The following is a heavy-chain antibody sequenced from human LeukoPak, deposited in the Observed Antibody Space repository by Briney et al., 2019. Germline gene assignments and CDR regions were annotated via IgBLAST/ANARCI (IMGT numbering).Heavy chain of an antibody. CDR3: ARGYSSDSSSLDY. Sequence: GGSLRLSCAASGFTFSNYWMHWVRQAPGGGPVWVSRLNREGSSTSYADSVKGRFTISRDNAKNTLYLQINSLRAEDTAVYYCARGYSSDSSSLDYWGQGTLVTISS. J-gene: IGHJ4*02. V-gene: IGHV3-74*01. CDR2: LNREGSST. D-gene: IGHD3-22*01. CDR1: GFTFSNYW.